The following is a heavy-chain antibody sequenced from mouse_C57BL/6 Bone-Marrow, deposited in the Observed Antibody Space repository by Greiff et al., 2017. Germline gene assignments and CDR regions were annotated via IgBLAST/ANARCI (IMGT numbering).Heavy chain of an antibody. CDR1: GYSFTGYF. V-gene: IGHV1-20*01. Sequence: VQLQPSGPELVKPGDSVKISCKASGYSFTGYFMNWVMQSHGKSLEWIGRINPYNGDTFYNQKFKGKATLTVDKSSSTAHMELRSLTSEDSAVYYCARDYYGSSFYFDYWGQGTTLTVSS. CDR3: ARDYYGSSFYFDY. J-gene: IGHJ2*01. CDR2: INPYNGDT. D-gene: IGHD1-1*01.